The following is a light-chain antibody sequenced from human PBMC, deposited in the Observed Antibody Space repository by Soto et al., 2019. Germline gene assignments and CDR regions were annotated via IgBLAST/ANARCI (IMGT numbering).Light chain of an antibody. V-gene: IGLV1-51*01. Sequence: QSVLTQPPSMSAAPGQMVAISCSGTSSNIGDNSVSWYQHFPGTAPKVLIYDNNKRPSGIPDRFSGSKSATSATLDITALQTGDEADYYCGAWDSSLMGVVFGGGTKLTVL. CDR3: GAWDSSLMGVV. J-gene: IGLJ2*01. CDR2: DNN. CDR1: SSNIGDNS.